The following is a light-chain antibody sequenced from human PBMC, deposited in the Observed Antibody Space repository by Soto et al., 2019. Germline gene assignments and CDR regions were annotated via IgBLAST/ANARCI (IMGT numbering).Light chain of an antibody. CDR1: SSNIGAGYD. J-gene: IGLJ2*01. Sequence: QPVLTQPPSVSGAPGQRVTISCTGSSSNIGAGYDVHWYQQLPGTAPKLLIYGDSNRPSGVPDRFSGSKSGTSASLAITGLQAEDEADYYCQSCDSSQVVFGGGTKLTVL. CDR2: GDS. CDR3: QSCDSSQVV. V-gene: IGLV1-40*01.